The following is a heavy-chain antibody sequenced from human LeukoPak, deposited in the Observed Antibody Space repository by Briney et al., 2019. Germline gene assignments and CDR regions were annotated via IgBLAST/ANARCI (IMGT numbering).Heavy chain of an antibody. V-gene: IGHV1-3*01. J-gene: IGHJ6*04. CDR1: GYTFTSYA. CDR3: ARDIVVVPAAMPFYDMDV. D-gene: IGHD2-2*01. CDR2: INAGNGNT. Sequence: ASVKVSCKASGYTFTSYAMHWVRQAPGQRLEWMGWINAGNGNTKYSQKFQGRVTITRDTSASTAYMELSSLRSEDTAVYYCARDIVVVPAAMPFYDMDVWGKGTTVTVSS.